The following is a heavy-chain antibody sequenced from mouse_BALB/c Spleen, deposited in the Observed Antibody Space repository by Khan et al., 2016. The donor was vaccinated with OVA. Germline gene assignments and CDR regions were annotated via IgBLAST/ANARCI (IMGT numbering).Heavy chain of an antibody. Sequence: VQLQQSGPELVEPGASVKMSCKASGYTFTNYVIHWVKQRPGQGLEWIGYINPDNAGTRYNEKFKGKATLTSDISSTSAYMELLSLTSEDSAVYYCEREASSWDFSFPYWGQGTLVTVSA. D-gene: IGHD4-1*01. J-gene: IGHJ3*01. CDR3: EREASSWDFSFPY. CDR1: GYTFTNYV. CDR2: INPDNAGT. V-gene: IGHV1S136*01.